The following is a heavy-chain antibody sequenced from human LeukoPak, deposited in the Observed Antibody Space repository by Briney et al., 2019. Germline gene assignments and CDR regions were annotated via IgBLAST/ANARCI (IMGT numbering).Heavy chain of an antibody. Sequence: QPGRSLRLSCAASGFTFSSYAMHWVRQAPGKGLEWVAVTSNDGINKYYSDSVKGRLTMSRDNSKNTQYLQMDSLRAEDTAVYYCARDKVSTKGYSSGWSFDYWGQGTLVTVSS. CDR2: TSNDGINK. D-gene: IGHD6-19*01. J-gene: IGHJ4*02. CDR1: GFTFSSYA. CDR3: ARDKVSTKGYSSGWSFDY. V-gene: IGHV3-30*04.